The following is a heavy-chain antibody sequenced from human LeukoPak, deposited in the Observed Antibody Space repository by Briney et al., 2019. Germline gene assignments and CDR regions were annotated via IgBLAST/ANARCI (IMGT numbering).Heavy chain of an antibody. J-gene: IGHJ4*02. CDR3: ATDYGDYEPIDY. Sequence: GGSLRLSCTASGVSLSNYAMHWVRRPPGRGLEWVAVISFDGTNKYYGDSVEGRFSVSRDNSKNTLYLQMNSLRPDDTAMYYCATDYGDYEPIDYWGQGTLVTVSS. CDR1: GVSLSNYA. CDR2: ISFDGTNK. D-gene: IGHD4-17*01. V-gene: IGHV3-30*04.